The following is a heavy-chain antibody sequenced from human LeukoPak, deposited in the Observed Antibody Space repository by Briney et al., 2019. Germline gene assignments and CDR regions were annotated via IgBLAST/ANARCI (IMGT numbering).Heavy chain of an antibody. CDR1: GFTVSSNY. CDR2: IYAGGST. D-gene: IGHD2-21*02. CDR3: AREVTTIWYGLDV. V-gene: IGHV3-53*01. J-gene: IGHJ6*02. Sequence: PGGSLRLSCAASGFTVSSNYINWVRQAPGKGLEWVSVIYAGGSTNYADSVKGRFTISRDNSENTVYLQTNSLRAEDTAVYFCAREVTTIWYGLDVWGQGTTVIVSS.